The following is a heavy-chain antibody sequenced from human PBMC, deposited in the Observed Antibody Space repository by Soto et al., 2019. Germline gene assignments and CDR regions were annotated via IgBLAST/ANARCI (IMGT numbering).Heavy chain of an antibody. CDR3: ARERYRRLSYGMDV. CDR1: GGSTSSYY. Sequence: SETLSLTCTVSGGSTSSYYRSWIRQPPGKGLEWIGYIYYSGSTNYNPSLKSRVTISVDTSKNQFSLILSSVTAADPGVYYCARERYRRLSYGMDVGGQGTTVAVSS. CDR2: IYYSGST. V-gene: IGHV4-59*01. J-gene: IGHJ6*02. D-gene: IGHD1-1*01.